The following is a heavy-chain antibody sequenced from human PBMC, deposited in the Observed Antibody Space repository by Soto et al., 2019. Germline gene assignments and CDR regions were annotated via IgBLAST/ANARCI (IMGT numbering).Heavy chain of an antibody. CDR3: ASATVVTATFDF. D-gene: IGHD2-21*02. V-gene: IGHV3-21*01. Sequence: EVQLVESGGGLVKPGGSLTLSCAASGFAFRSYNMNWVRQAPGKGLEWVASISSGSSNIYYAASMKGRFTISRDNAKNSLDLQMDSLRAEDSAVYYCASATVVTATFDFWGQGTLVTVSS. J-gene: IGHJ4*02. CDR1: GFAFRSYN. CDR2: ISSGSSNI.